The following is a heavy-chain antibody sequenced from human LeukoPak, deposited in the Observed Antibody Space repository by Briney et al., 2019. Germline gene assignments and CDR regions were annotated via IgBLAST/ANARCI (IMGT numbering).Heavy chain of an antibody. CDR2: IDTTSST. J-gene: IGHJ4*02. V-gene: IGHV4-4*09. CDR3: ARLYYDDSSGSFDY. CDR1: GVAISSYY. Sequence: SGTLCLSCTVSGVAISSYYWSWIRQPPGKGLEWIGYIDTTSSTNYPPSLKSRVTISVDTSKNPFSLNLSSVTAADTAVYYCARLYYDDSSGSFDYWGQGTLVA. D-gene: IGHD3-22*01.